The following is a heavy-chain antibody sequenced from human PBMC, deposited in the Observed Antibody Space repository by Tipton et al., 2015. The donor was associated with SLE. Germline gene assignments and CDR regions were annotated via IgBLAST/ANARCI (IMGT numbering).Heavy chain of an antibody. J-gene: IGHJ6*03. CDR1: GGSISTYY. Sequence: LRLSCTVSGGSISTYYWSWIRQPPGKGLEWIGYISYSGSTHYSPSLKSRVTISLGTSKNQFSLRLSSVTAADTAVYYCASLPQGYCSTINCSPRMDVWGKGTTVTVSS. CDR2: ISYSGST. V-gene: IGHV4-59*01. D-gene: IGHD2-2*01. CDR3: ASLPQGYCSTINCSPRMDV.